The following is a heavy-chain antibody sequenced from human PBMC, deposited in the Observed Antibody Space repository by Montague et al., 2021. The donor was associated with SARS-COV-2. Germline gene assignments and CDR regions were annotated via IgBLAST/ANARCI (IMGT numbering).Heavy chain of an antibody. V-gene: IGHV4-34*01. Sequence: SETLSLTCAVYDGSFSDYSWTWIRQPPGKGLEWIGEINRRGSTISVDTSKNQFSLKMTSVTAADTAVYYCARGRQHINMVVVVVTGGEYYFDFWGQGTLVAVSS. D-gene: IGHD3-22*01. CDR3: ARGRQHINMVVVVVTGGEYYFDF. CDR1: DGSFSDYS. J-gene: IGHJ4*02. CDR2: INRRG.